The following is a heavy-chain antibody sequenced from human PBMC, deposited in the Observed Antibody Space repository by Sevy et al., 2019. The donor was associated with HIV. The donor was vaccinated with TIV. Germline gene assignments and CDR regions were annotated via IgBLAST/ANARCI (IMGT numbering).Heavy chain of an antibody. CDR1: GFTFSSYA. D-gene: IGHD2-15*01. Sequence: GGSLRLSCAASGFTFSSYAMTWVRQALGKGLEWVSSISDNGGGTYYADSVKGRFTISRDNSKNTLDLQMSSLRAEDTARYYCAKDSGGSGYDRLDYWGQGTLVTVSS. CDR2: ISDNGGGT. CDR3: AKDSGGSGYDRLDY. J-gene: IGHJ4*02. V-gene: IGHV3-23*01.